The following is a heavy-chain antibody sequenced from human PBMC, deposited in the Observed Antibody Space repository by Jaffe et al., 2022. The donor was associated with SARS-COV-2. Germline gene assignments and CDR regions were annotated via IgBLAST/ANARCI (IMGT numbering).Heavy chain of an antibody. Sequence: QVQLQQWGAGLLKPSETLSLTCAVHGGSLTGYYWSWIRQPPGKGLKWIGEINHSGDTDYNPSLKSRVTISVDTSKNQFSLNLTSVTAADTALYYCARGRGGYYFDYWGQGALVTVTS. J-gene: IGHJ4*02. CDR2: INHSGDT. CDR1: GGSLTGYY. V-gene: IGHV4-34*01. D-gene: IGHD5-12*01. CDR3: ARGRGGYYFDY.